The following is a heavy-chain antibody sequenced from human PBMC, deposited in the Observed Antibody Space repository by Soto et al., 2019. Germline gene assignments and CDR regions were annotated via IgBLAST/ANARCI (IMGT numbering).Heavy chain of an antibody. CDR1: GGTFSSYA. Sequence: GASVKVSCKASGGTFSSYAISWVRQAPGQGLEWMGGIIPIFGTANYAQKFQGRVTITADESTSTAYMELSSLRSEDTAVYYCARVVVLTGYYDYFDYWGQGTLVTV. CDR2: IIPIFGTA. J-gene: IGHJ4*02. CDR3: ARVVVLTGYYDYFDY. D-gene: IGHD3-9*01. V-gene: IGHV1-69*13.